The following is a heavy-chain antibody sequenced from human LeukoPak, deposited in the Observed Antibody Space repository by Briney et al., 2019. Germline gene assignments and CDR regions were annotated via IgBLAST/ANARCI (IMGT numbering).Heavy chain of an antibody. CDR1: GFTFSTYA. D-gene: IGHD3-22*01. Sequence: GGSLRLSCAASGFTFSTYAMHWVRQAPGKGLEWVALISYDGSNKYYADSVKGRFTISRDNSKNTLYVQMNSLRAEDTAVYYCARNYYDSSGYYSLGVYWGQGTLVTVSS. J-gene: IGHJ4*02. CDR2: ISYDGSNK. CDR3: ARNYYDSSGYYSLGVY. V-gene: IGHV3-30-3*01.